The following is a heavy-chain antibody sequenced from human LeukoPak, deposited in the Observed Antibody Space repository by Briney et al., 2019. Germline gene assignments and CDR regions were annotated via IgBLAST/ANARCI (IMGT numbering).Heavy chain of an antibody. D-gene: IGHD1-26*01. J-gene: IGHJ4*02. V-gene: IGHV3-23*01. Sequence: PGGSLRLSCAASGFTFSSYVMSWVRQAPGKGLEWVSAIGGGGGFTYYADSVKGRFTISRDNSKNTLYLQMNSLRAEDTAFYYCARDRPGGSYLDFDYWGQGTLVTVSS. CDR2: IGGGGGFT. CDR1: GFTFSSYV. CDR3: ARDRPGGSYLDFDY.